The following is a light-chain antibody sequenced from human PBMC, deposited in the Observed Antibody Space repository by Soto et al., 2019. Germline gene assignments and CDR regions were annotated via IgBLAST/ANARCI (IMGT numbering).Light chain of an antibody. V-gene: IGKV3-15*01. J-gene: IGKJ5*01. CDR1: QSVGSN. CDR2: GVS. Sequence: EIVMTQSPATLSVSPGERVTLSCRASQSVGSNLAWYQHKPGPAPRPLIYGVSTRATGIPARFSGSASGTEFTITISSLQSEDFAVYSCQQYNDWPITFGPGTRLEI. CDR3: QQYNDWPIT.